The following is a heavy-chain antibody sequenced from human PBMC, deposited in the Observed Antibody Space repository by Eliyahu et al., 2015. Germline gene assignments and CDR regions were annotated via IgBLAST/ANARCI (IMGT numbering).Heavy chain of an antibody. CDR2: GLHSGTT. Sequence: QVQLQESGPGLINPSETLSLTCRVDGASVXTFDYYWSWLRQSPGKGLEWIGSGLHSGTTKLNRNLRGRVVMSVKSSTNMISLKLYSVTTADTAIYYCARGGFYGWDVIGSFGFATWGQGPLVTVSP. V-gene: IGHV4-61*08. CDR3: ARGGFYGWDVIGSFGFAT. CDR1: GASVXTFDYY. J-gene: IGHJ4*02. D-gene: IGHD6-19*01.